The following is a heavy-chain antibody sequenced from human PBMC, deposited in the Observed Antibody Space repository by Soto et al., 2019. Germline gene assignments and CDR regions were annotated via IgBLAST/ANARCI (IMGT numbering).Heavy chain of an antibody. CDR2: ISWNSGSI. J-gene: IGHJ6*03. V-gene: IGHV3-9*01. Sequence: GGSLRLSCAASGFTFDDYAMHWVRQAPGKGLEWVSGISWNSGSIGYADSVKGRFTISRDNAKNSLYLQMNSLRAEDTALYYCAKDIGDSSSWKNYYYYYYMDVWGKGTTVTVSS. CDR3: AKDIGDSSSWKNYYYYYYMDV. CDR1: GFTFDDYA. D-gene: IGHD6-13*01.